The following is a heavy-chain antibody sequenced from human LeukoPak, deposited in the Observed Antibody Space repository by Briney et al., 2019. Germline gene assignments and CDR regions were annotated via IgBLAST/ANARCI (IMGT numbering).Heavy chain of an antibody. V-gene: IGHV5-51*01. Sequence: PGESLKISCKGSGYSFTNYWIGWVRQMPGNGLEWMGIIYPGDSDIRVSPSLQGQVTISADKSISTAYLQWSSLKASDTAIYYCARPHYYDSIGYYFDYWGQGTLVTVSS. CDR1: GYSFTNYW. CDR3: ARPHYYDSIGYYFDY. CDR2: IYPGDSDI. D-gene: IGHD3-22*01. J-gene: IGHJ4*02.